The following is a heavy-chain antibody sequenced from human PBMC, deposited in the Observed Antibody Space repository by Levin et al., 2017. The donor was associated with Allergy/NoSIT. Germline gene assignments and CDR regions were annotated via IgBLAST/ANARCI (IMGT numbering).Heavy chain of an antibody. V-gene: IGHV4-39*01. CDR2: IYYSGST. Sequence: SQTLSLPCTVSGGSIRSSSYYWGWIRQPPGKGLEWIGSIYYSGSTYYNPSLKSRVTISVDTSKNQFSLKLSSVTAADTAVYYCARGSLRLGELSFISNWFDPWGQGTLVTVSS. D-gene: IGHD3-16*02. CDR1: GGSIRSSSYY. CDR3: ARGSLRLGELSFISNWFDP. J-gene: IGHJ5*02.